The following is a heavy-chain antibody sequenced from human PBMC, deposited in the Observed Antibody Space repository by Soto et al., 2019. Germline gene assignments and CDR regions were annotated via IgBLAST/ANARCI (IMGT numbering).Heavy chain of an antibody. CDR2: IKQDGSEK. CDR3: ARDPEVVAATRPHNWFDP. V-gene: IGHV3-7*01. J-gene: IGHJ5*02. Sequence: GGSLRLSCAASGFTFSSYWMSWVRQAPGKGLEWVANIKQDGSEKYYVDSVKGRFTISRDNAKNSLYLQMNSLRAEDTAVYYCARDPEVVAATRPHNWFDPWGQGTLVTVSS. CDR1: GFTFSSYW. D-gene: IGHD2-15*01.